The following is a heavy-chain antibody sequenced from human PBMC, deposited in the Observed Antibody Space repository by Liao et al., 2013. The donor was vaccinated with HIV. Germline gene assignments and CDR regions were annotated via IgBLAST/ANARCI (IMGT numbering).Heavy chain of an antibody. Sequence: QVQLQESGPGLVKPSQTLSLSCTVSGGSINSGNYYWSWIRQPAGKGLEWIGRIHTSGSTTYNPSLKSRVTISLDTSKNQFSLKLSSVTAADTAVYYCATSPYYYDSSGFSYWGQEPWSPSPQ. D-gene: IGHD3-22*01. J-gene: IGHJ4*01. CDR2: IHTSGST. CDR1: GGSINSGNYY. V-gene: IGHV4-61*02. CDR3: ATSPYYYDSSGFSY.